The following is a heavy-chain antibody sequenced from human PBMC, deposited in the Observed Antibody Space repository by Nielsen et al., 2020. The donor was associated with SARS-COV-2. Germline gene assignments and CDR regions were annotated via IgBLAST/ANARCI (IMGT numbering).Heavy chain of an antibody. D-gene: IGHD4-17*01. V-gene: IGHV3-23*01. CDR2: ISGSGAGT. J-gene: IGHJ4*02. CDR3: AKTGTSGWPGGFDY. Sequence: WIRQPPGKGLEWVSTISGSGAGTYYADSVKGRFTISRDNSRNTLSVQMNSLTGEDTAVYFCAKTGTSGWPGGFDYWGQGSLVTVSS.